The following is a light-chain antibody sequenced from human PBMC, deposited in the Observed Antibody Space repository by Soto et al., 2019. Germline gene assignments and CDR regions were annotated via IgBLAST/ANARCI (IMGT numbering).Light chain of an antibody. V-gene: IGKV1-9*01. CDR2: AAS. Sequence: IQLTQSPSSLSASVGASVTITCRASQGISSYLAWYQQKPGKAPKLLIYAASTLHSGVPSTFSGSGSGTDFTLTISSLQPEDFATYYCQQLNSYPLTFGGGTKVDIK. CDR3: QQLNSYPLT. CDR1: QGISSY. J-gene: IGKJ4*01.